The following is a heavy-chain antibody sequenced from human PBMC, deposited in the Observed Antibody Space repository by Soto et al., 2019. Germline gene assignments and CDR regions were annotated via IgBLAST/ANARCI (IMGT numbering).Heavy chain of an antibody. Sequence: PSETLSLTCTVSGGSISSGGYYWSWIRQHPGKGLEWIGYIYYSGSTYYNPSLKSRVTISVDTSKNQFSLKLSSVTAADTAVYYCARAPKALRCLDYWGQGTLVTVSS. V-gene: IGHV4-31*03. CDR1: GGSISSGGYY. CDR2: IYYSGST. D-gene: IGHD4-17*01. CDR3: ARAPKALRCLDY. J-gene: IGHJ4*02.